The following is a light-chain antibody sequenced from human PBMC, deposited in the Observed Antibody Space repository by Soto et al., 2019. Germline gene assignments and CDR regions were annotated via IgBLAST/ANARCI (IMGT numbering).Light chain of an antibody. Sequence: DIPMTQSPSSLSASVGDRVTFTCRASQTISNFLNWYQQKPGKAPKLLIYAASSLQSGVPSRFSGSGSGTDFTLTITTLKTEDFPNYYCKKGYSTYTFGQGTQLEVK. V-gene: IGKV1-39*01. J-gene: IGKJ2*01. CDR3: KKGYSTYT. CDR2: AAS. CDR1: QTISNF.